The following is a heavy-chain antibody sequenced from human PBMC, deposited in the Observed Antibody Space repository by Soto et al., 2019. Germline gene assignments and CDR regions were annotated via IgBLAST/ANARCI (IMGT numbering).Heavy chain of an antibody. CDR1: GGSISSYY. V-gene: IGHV4-59*01. D-gene: IGHD3-10*01. J-gene: IGHJ4*02. CDR2: IYYSGST. CDR3: ARDPHPVRGVYYFDY. Sequence: PSETLSLTCTVSGGSISSYYWSWIRQPPGKGLEWIGYIYYSGSTNYNPSLKSRVTISVDTSKNQFSLKLSSVTAADTAVYYCARDPHPVRGVYYFDYWGQGTLVTVSS.